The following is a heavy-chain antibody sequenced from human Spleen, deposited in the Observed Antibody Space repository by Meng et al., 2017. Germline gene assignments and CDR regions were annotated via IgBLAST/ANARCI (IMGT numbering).Heavy chain of an antibody. CDR3: ATETNPDY. CDR2: ISFDGNKK. D-gene: IGHD1/OR15-1a*01. CDR1: GFTFTDYA. J-gene: IGHJ4*02. Sequence: QIQLVESGGGVVQPGGSLRLSCATSGFTFTDYAMHWVRQAPGKGLEWVAVISFDGNKKYYADSVKCRFTISRDNSKKMLYLQLGSLTPGDTAVYFCATETNPDYWGQGTLVTVSS. V-gene: IGHV3-30-3*01.